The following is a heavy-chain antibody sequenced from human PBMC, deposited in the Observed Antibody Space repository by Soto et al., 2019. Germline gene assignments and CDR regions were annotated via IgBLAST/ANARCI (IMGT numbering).Heavy chain of an antibody. D-gene: IGHD2-2*01. V-gene: IGHV3-21*01. CDR3: ARGCSSASCYYY. J-gene: IGHJ4*02. Sequence: ESGGGLVKPGGSLRLSCTASGFMFSSYTMNWVRQAPGKGLEWVSSVSFRGDIYYADSLEGRFTISRDDAKNSLYLQMNSLRAEDTGVYYCARGCSSASCYYYWGQGTLVTVSS. CDR2: VSFRGDI. CDR1: GFMFSSYT.